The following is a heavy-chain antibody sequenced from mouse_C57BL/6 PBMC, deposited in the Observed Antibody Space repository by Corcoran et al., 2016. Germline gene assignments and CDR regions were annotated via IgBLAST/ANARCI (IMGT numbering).Heavy chain of an antibody. CDR2: INTYSGVP. Sequence: QIQLVQSGPELKKPGETVKISCKASGYTFTTYGMSWVKQAPGKGLKWMGWINTYSGVPTFADDFKGRFAFSLETSASTAYLQISNLKNEDTATYDGVSDSNWDFDAWGTGSSFTVSS. D-gene: IGHD2-5*01. CDR1: GYTFTTYG. V-gene: IGHV9-3*01. J-gene: IGHJ1*03. CDR3: VSDSNWDFDA.